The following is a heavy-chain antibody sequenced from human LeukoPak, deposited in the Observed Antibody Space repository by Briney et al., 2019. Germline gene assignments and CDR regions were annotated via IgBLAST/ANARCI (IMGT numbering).Heavy chain of an antibody. CDR3: AKTDCISTSCYPKY. V-gene: IGHV3-74*01. D-gene: IGHD2-2*01. Sequence: PGGSLRLSCAASGFTFSSYGMHWVRQAPGKGLVWVSRINSDGSSTTYADSVKGRFTISRDNAKNTLYLQMNSLRAEDTAVYYCAKTDCISTSCYPKYWGQGTLVTVSS. CDR1: GFTFSSYG. CDR2: INSDGSST. J-gene: IGHJ4*02.